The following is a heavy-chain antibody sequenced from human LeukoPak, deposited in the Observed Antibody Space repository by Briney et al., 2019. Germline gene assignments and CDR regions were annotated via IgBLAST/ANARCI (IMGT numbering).Heavy chain of an antibody. J-gene: IGHJ4*02. V-gene: IGHV3-23*01. CDR2: IFGSGGSA. CDR1: GFTFGSYA. CDR3: AKTTTGYSSGRYPAWPIDY. D-gene: IGHD2-15*01. Sequence: GGSLRLSCEASGFTFGSYAMYWVRQGPGKGLEWVSGIFGSGGSAHYADSVKGRFTISRDNSKNTVYLQMDSLRVEDTAIYYCAKTTTGYSSGRYPAWPIDYWGQGTLVTVSS.